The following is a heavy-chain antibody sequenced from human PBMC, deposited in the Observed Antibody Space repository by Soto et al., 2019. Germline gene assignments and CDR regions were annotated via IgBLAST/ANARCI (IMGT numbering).Heavy chain of an antibody. V-gene: IGHV3-7*01. CDR2: IKQDGSEK. CDR3: ARSYSGYDFDY. J-gene: IGHJ4*02. D-gene: IGHD5-12*01. CDR1: GFTFSSYW. Sequence: GGSLSLSCAASGFTFSSYWMSWVRQAPGKGLEWVANIKQDGSEKYYVDSVKGRFTISRDNAKNSLYLQMNSLRAEDTAVYYCARSYSGYDFDYWGQGTLVTVSS.